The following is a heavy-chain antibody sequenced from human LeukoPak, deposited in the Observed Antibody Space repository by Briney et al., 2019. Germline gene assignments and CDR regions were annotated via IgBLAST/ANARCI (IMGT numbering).Heavy chain of an antibody. CDR1: GGTFNSYA. J-gene: IGHJ5*02. D-gene: IGHD5-12*01. Sequence: GASVKVSCKASGGTFNSYAISWVRQAPGQGLEWMGGIIPIFGTANYAQKFQGRVTITTDESTSTAYTELSSLRSEDTAVYYCARVGRGGFFPLNWFDPWGQGTLVTVSS. CDR3: ARVGRGGFFPLNWFDP. CDR2: IIPIFGTA. V-gene: IGHV1-69*05.